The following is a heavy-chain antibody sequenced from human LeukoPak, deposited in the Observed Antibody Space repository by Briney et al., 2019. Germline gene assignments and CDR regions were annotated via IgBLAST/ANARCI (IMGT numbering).Heavy chain of an antibody. V-gene: IGHV1-24*01. CDR2: FDPEDGET. CDR3: TTGTSTFIAAPGRY. CDR1: GYTLTELS. Sequence: ASVKVSCKVSGYTLTELSMHWVRQAPGKGLEWMGGFDPEDGETIYAQKFQGRVTMTEDTFTDTAYMELSSLRSEDTAVYYCTTGTSTFIAAPGRYWGQGTLVIVSS. J-gene: IGHJ4*02. D-gene: IGHD6-13*01.